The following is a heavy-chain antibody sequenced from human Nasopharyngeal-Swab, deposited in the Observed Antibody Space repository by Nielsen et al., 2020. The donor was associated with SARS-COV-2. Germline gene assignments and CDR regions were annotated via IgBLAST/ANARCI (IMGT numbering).Heavy chain of an antibody. Sequence: GESLKISCAGSGFTVSTSWMHWVRQAPGEGAVWVSRIKGDASITAYADPVRGRFPISRDNDKDTVYLQMTSLRGEDTAVCYCARDFDRTEDWGQGIQVTVSS. V-gene: IGHV3-74*01. CDR1: GFTVSTSW. J-gene: IGHJ4*02. D-gene: IGHD3-22*01. CDR2: IKGDASIT. CDR3: ARDFDRTED.